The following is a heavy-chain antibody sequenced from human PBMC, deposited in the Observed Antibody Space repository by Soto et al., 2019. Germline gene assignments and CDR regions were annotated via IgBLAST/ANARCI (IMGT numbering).Heavy chain of an antibody. CDR3: ARNGALDY. CDR1: GGSISSGDYY. CDR2: ILYSGTT. V-gene: IGHV4-30-4*01. J-gene: IGHJ4*02. Sequence: QVQLQESGPGLVNPSQTLSLTCTVSGGSISSGDYYWSWIRQPPGKGLEWIGYILYSGTTNYNPSLESRLTISVDTSKKQFSLKLTSVTAADTAVYYCARNGALDYWGRGTLVTVSS. D-gene: IGHD2-8*01.